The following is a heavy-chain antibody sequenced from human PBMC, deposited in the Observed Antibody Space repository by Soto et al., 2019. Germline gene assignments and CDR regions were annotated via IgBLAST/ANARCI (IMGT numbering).Heavy chain of an antibody. CDR2: IRSKAYGGKT. V-gene: IGHV3-49*03. CDR3: TRESRIAVAGKDFDY. CDR1: GFTFGDYA. D-gene: IGHD6-19*01. Sequence: GSLRLSCTASGFTFGDYAMSWFRQAPGNGLEWVGFIRSKAYGGKTEYAASVKGRFTISRDDSKSIAYLQMNSLKTEDTAVYYCTRESRIAVAGKDFDYWGQGTLVTVSS. J-gene: IGHJ4*02.